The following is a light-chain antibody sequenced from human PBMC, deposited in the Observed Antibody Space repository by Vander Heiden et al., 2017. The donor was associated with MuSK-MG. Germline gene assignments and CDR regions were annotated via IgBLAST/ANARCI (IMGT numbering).Light chain of an antibody. CDR1: SSDVGSYNL. V-gene: IGLV2-23*02. Sequence: QSALTQPASVSGSPGQSITISCTGTSSDVGSYNLVSWYQQHPGKAPKLMMYEVSKRPSGVSNRFSGSKSGNTASLTISGLQAEDEADYYCCSYAGSSTYVCGTGTKVNV. J-gene: IGLJ1*01. CDR3: CSYAGSSTYV. CDR2: EVS.